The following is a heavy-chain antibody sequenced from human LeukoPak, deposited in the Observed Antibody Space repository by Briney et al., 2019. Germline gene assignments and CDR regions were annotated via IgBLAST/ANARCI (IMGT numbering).Heavy chain of an antibody. CDR2: IWHDGSIQ. V-gene: IGHV3-33*01. CDR1: GFTFSSYG. CDR3: ARAGYCSGGSCCGSDY. Sequence: GGSVRLSCAASGFTFSSYGMHWVGQAPGKGLEWVAAIWHDGSIQYYADSVKGRFTITRDNSKNTLYLQMDSLRAEDTAVYYCARAGYCSGGSCCGSDYWGQGTLGSVSS. J-gene: IGHJ4*02. D-gene: IGHD2-15*01.